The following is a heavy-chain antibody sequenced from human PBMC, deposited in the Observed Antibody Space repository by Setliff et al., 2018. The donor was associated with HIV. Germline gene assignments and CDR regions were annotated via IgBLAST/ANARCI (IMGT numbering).Heavy chain of an antibody. Sequence: GESLRLPCAAPGFPFSSYWMHLVRQAPGQGLVWVSRINTDGSSTSYADSVKGRFTISRDNAKNTLYLQMNSLGAEDTAVYYCARDLALRYDSSGSWWGQGTLVTVSS. J-gene: IGHJ4*02. V-gene: IGHV3-74*01. CDR2: INTDGSST. CDR1: GFPFSSYW. CDR3: ARDLALRYDSSGSW. D-gene: IGHD3-22*01.